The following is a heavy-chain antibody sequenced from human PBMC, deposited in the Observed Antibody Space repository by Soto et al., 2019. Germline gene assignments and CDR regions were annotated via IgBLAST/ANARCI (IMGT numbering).Heavy chain of an antibody. CDR3: ARAPPRGIAAPGTWGSGMDV. D-gene: IGHD6-13*01. V-gene: IGHV3-30*04. J-gene: IGHJ6*02. Sequence: HPVGSLRLSCAASGFSFSSYSMHWVRQAPGKGLEWVAVISYDGSNKYYADSVKGRFTITRDSSKNTVSLQMNSLRLEDTAVYYCARAPPRGIAAPGTWGSGMDVWGQGTTVTV. CDR1: GFSFSSYS. CDR2: ISYDGSNK.